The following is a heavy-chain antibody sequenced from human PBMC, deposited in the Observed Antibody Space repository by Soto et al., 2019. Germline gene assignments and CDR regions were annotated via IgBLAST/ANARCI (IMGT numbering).Heavy chain of an antibody. CDR3: GTVFEH. J-gene: IGHJ4*02. Sequence: EVQLVESGGGSVQPGGSLRLSCVPSGITFTHYWMHWVRQLPGKGLVWVARVDSDGRGTSYADFVKGRFTISRDNAKKTLYLQMNSLRVEDTVMYYCGTVFEHWGQGIAVTVSS. V-gene: IGHV3-74*01. CDR2: VDSDGRGT. CDR1: GITFTHYW.